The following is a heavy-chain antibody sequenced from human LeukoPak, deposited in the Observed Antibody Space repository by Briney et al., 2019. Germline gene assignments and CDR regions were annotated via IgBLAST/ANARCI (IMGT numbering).Heavy chain of an antibody. V-gene: IGHV1-2*02. Sequence: ASVKVSCKASGYSFTGYYIHWVRQAPGQGLEWMGWIRPSSGGTKYAQKFQGRVTMTRDTSISTAYMELDRLRSGDTAVYYCARDDDYGSGTYMDVWGKGTTVSVSS. D-gene: IGHD3-10*01. J-gene: IGHJ6*03. CDR2: IRPSSGGT. CDR1: GYSFTGYY. CDR3: ARDDDYGSGTYMDV.